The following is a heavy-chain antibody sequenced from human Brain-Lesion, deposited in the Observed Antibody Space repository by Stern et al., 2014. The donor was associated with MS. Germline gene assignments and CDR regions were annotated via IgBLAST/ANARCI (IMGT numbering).Heavy chain of an antibody. V-gene: IGHV3-74*02. CDR1: GFTFSNYW. D-gene: IGHD3-10*01. CDR3: ARGERWFDS. Sequence: MQLVQSGGGLVQPGGSLRLSCAASGFTFSNYWMHWVRQAPGKGLVWVSRVNNDGRRTSYAHSVKGRFTMSRDNAKNTLYLQMNSLRVEDTAIYYCARGERWFDSWGQGTLVTGSS. J-gene: IGHJ5*01. CDR2: VNNDGRRT.